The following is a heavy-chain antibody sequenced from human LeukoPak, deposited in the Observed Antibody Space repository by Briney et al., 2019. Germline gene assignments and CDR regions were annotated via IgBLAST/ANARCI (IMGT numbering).Heavy chain of an antibody. CDR3: ARLTTVTTYYFDY. CDR2: IYTSGST. V-gene: IGHV4-61*02. Sequence: PSETLSLTCTVSGGSIGSGSYYWSWIRQPAGKGLEWIGRIYTSGSTNYNPSLKSRVTISVDTSKNQFSLKLSSVTAADTAVYYCARLTTVTTYYFDYWGQGTLVTVSS. D-gene: IGHD4-17*01. J-gene: IGHJ4*02. CDR1: GGSIGSGSYY.